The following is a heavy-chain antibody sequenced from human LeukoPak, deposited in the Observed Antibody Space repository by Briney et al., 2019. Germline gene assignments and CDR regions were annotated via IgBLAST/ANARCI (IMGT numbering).Heavy chain of an antibody. CDR1: GFTLRNYW. V-gene: IGHV3-74*01. CDR3: ARYSSSTGGASYYLDY. Sequence: GPLRLSCTASGFTLRNYWMHWVRQVPGKRLVWVSRISGDGSVTNYADSVQGRFTISRDNAKNTLYLQIDSLRSEDTAVYYCARYSSSTGGASYYLDYWGHGTLVTVSS. D-gene: IGHD6-6*01. J-gene: IGHJ4*01. CDR2: ISGDGSVT.